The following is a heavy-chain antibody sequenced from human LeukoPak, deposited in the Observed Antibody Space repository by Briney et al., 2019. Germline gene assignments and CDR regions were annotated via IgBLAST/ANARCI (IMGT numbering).Heavy chain of an antibody. D-gene: IGHD6-19*01. V-gene: IGHV3-30-3*01. J-gene: IGHJ4*02. CDR2: ISDDRSIT. Sequence: AGGSLRLSCAASGFTFSSYAMHWVRQAPGKGLEWVAVISDDRSITYYADSVKGRFTLSCDNSKNTLYLQMNSLSPEDTAVYYCARDPTAVSNLPSYYFDYWGQGTLVTVSS. CDR1: GFTFSSYA. CDR3: ARDPTAVSNLPSYYFDY.